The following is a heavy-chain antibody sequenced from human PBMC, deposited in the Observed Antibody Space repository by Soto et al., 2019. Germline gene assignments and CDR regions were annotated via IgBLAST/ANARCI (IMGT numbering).Heavy chain of an antibody. Sequence: GASVKVSCKASGGTFSSYAISWVRQAPGQGLEWMGGIIPIFGTANYAQKFQGRVTITADKSTSTAYMELSSLRSEDTAVYYCASTYSSSPADVFDYYYGMDVWGQGTTVTVSS. V-gene: IGHV1-69*06. CDR3: ASTYSSSPADVFDYYYGMDV. D-gene: IGHD6-6*01. CDR2: IIPIFGTA. J-gene: IGHJ6*02. CDR1: GGTFSSYA.